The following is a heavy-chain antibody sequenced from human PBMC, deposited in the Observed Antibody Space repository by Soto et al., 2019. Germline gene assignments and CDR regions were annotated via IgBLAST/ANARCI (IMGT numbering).Heavy chain of an antibody. J-gene: IGHJ6*02. CDR2: INSDSRYI. V-gene: IGHV3-21*01. D-gene: IGHD6-19*01. CDR1: GFTFNTYD. CDR3: ARVIAVAGNFYYYGMDV. Sequence: PGGSLRLSCAASGFTFNTYDMNWVRQAPGKGLEWVSSINSDSRYIYFADSVKGRFTVSRDNADNSLYLQMKSLRAEDTAVYYCARVIAVAGNFYYYGMDVWGQGTTVTVSS.